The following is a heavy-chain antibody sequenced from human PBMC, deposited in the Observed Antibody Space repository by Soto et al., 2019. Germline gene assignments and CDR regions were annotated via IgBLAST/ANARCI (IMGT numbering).Heavy chain of an antibody. CDR2: ISSSSSYT. CDR1: GFTFSDYY. D-gene: IGHD3-22*01. V-gene: IGHV3-11*06. J-gene: IGHJ4*02. CDR3: ARAAYYYDSSGYSGATSPVTDY. Sequence: PGGSLRLSCAASGFTFSDYYMSWIRQAPGKGLEWVSYISSSSSYTNYADSVKGRFTISRDNAKNSLYLQMNSLRAEDTAVYYCARAAYYYDSSGYSGATSPVTDYWGQGTLVTVSS.